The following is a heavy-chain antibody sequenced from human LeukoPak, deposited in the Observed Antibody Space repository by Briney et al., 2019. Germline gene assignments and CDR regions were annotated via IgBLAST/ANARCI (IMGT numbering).Heavy chain of an antibody. Sequence: GGSLRLPCAASGFTFSSYGMHWVRQAPGKGLEWVAVISYDGSNKYYADSVRGRFTISRDNSKNTLYLQMNSLRAEDTAVYYCAKDLGAAVVGYWGQGTLVTVSS. CDR3: AKDLGAAVVGY. CDR1: GFTFSSYG. CDR2: ISYDGSNK. J-gene: IGHJ4*02. V-gene: IGHV3-30*18. D-gene: IGHD6-19*01.